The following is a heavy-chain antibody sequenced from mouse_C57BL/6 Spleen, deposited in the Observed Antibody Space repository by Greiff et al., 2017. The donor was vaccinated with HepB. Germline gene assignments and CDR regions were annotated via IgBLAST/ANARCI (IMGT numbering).Heavy chain of an antibody. CDR3: ARWGSNYKYFDV. D-gene: IGHD2-5*01. Sequence: VQLQESGAELARPGASVKLSCKASGYTFTSYGISWVKQRTGQGLEWIGEIYPRSGNTYYNEKFKGKATLTADKSSSTAYMELRSLTSEDSAVYFCARWGSNYKYFDVWGTGTTVTVSS. J-gene: IGHJ1*03. CDR2: IYPRSGNT. CDR1: GYTFTSYG. V-gene: IGHV1-81*01.